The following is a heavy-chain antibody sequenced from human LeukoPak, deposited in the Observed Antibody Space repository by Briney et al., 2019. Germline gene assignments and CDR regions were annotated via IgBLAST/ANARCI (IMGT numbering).Heavy chain of an antibody. Sequence: PSETLSLTCTVSGGSISNYYWSWIRQPPGKGLEWIGYNSGSTNYNPSLKSRVTISVDTSKNQFSLKLSSVTAADTAVYYCAGVGILTGYTFDYWGQGNLGTVSS. CDR3: AGVGILTGYTFDY. V-gene: IGHV4-59*01. D-gene: IGHD3-9*01. CDR1: GGSISNYY. CDR2: NSGST. J-gene: IGHJ4*02.